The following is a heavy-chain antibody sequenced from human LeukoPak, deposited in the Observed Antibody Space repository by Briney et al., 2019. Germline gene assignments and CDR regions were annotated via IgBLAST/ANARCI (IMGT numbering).Heavy chain of an antibody. D-gene: IGHD3-10*01. Sequence: PSETLSLTCTVSGGSISTYYWSWIRQPPGKGLEWIGEINHSGSTNYNPSLKSRVTISVDTSKNQFSLKLSSVTAADTAVYYCARRWFGGWFDPWGQGTLVTVSS. J-gene: IGHJ5*02. V-gene: IGHV4-34*01. CDR1: GGSISTYY. CDR3: ARRWFGGWFDP. CDR2: INHSGST.